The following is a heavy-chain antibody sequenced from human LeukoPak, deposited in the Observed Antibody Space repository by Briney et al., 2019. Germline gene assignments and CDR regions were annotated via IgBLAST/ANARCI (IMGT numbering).Heavy chain of an antibody. CDR1: GYTFTGYG. CDR3: ARDGSGSGWFYYFDY. Sequence: EASVKVSCKASGYTFTGYGISWVRQAPGQGLEWMGWISAYNGNTNYAQKLQGRVTMTTDTSTSTAYMELRSLRSDDTAVYYCARDGSGSGWFYYFDYWGQGTLVTVSS. J-gene: IGHJ4*02. CDR2: ISAYNGNT. D-gene: IGHD6-19*01. V-gene: IGHV1-18*04.